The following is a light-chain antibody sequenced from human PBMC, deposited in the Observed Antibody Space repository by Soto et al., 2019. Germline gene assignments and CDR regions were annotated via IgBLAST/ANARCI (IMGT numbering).Light chain of an antibody. CDR2: LNNDGSH. CDR3: QTWGTGTWV. V-gene: IGLV4-69*01. J-gene: IGLJ3*02. Sequence: QYVLTQSPSASASLGASVKLTCTLSSGHSSYAIAWHQQQPEKGPRYLMKLNNDGSHSKGDGIPDRFSGSSSGAERYLTISSLQSEDEADYYCQTWGTGTWVFGGGTKVTVL. CDR1: SGHSSYA.